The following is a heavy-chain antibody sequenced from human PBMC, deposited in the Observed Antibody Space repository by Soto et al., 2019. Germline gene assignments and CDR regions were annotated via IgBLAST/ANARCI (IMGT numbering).Heavy chain of an antibody. Sequence: GGSLRLSCAASGFTFNNYWMHWVRQAPGKGLVWVSRINTDGSRTSYADSVKGRFTISRDNARNTLYLQMDSLRDEDTAVYYCARDRVGGPLPRKIHWFDPWGQGTLVTVSS. V-gene: IGHV3-74*01. CDR2: INTDGSRT. CDR3: ARDRVGGPLPRKIHWFDP. D-gene: IGHD6-19*01. J-gene: IGHJ5*02. CDR1: GFTFNNYW.